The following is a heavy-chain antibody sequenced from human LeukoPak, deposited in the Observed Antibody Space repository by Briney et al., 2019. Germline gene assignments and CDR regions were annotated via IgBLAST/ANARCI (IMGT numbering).Heavy chain of an antibody. CDR3: AKGGDYALDY. D-gene: IGHD4-17*01. Sequence: GGSLTHSCAASGFSDSSSGIHWVRQAPGKGLAWLAFIQYDGRNKYYADSVKGRFTMSRDNSKNTLTMFLQMNSLRVEDTAVYYCAKGGDYALDYWGQGTLVTVSS. CDR1: GFSDSSSG. CDR2: IQYDGRNK. V-gene: IGHV3-30*02. J-gene: IGHJ4*02.